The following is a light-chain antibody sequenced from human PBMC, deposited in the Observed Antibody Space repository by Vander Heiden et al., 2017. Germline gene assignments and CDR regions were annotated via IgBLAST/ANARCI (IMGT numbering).Light chain of an antibody. V-gene: IGLV3-21*02. CDR3: QVLESSSDHNEV. CDR2: DDS. J-gene: IGLJ1*01. CDR1: SIGSIS. Sequence: HVLSPPSAALGAPGQTARITCRGNSIGSISVHWYQQKPGQAPVLVIYDDSERPSGSPERFASSNSGKAATLSICRVDAGEEAYYYCQVLESSSDHNEVFGTGTKVTVL.